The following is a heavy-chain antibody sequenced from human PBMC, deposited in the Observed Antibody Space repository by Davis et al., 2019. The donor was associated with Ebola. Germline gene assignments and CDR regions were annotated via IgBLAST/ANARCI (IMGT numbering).Heavy chain of an antibody. V-gene: IGHV1-18*04. CDR3: ARARITVFGVVTMGWFDP. CDR1: GYTVTSYG. Sequence: AASVQFPCKASGYTVTSYGISWVRQAPGQALDRMGGISAYIDNTNFAQMLQGRVTMTTHTSTSTAYMELRSLRSDDTAVYYCARARITVFGVVTMGWFDPWGQGTLVTVSS. CDR2: ISAYIDNT. D-gene: IGHD3-3*01. J-gene: IGHJ5*02.